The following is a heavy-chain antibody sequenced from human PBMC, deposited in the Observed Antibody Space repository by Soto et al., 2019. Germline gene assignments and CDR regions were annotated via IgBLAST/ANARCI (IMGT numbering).Heavy chain of an antibody. CDR1: GGTFSSYA. J-gene: IGHJ4*02. Sequence: GASVKVSCKASGGTFSSYAISWVRQAPGQGLEWMGGIIPIFGTANYAQKFQGRVTITADESTSTAYMELSSLRSEDTAVYYCAYDKDSRSGAINWGQGTLVTVSS. CDR3: AYDKDSRSGAIN. CDR2: IIPIFGTA. V-gene: IGHV1-69*13. D-gene: IGHD2-15*01.